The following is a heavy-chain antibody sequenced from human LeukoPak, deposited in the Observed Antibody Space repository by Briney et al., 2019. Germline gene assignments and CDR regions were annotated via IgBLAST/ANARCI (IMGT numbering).Heavy chain of an antibody. D-gene: IGHD2-15*01. J-gene: IGHJ6*02. CDR2: IIPIFCTT. Sequence: ASVKVSCKASGGTFSSYAISWVRQAPGQGLEGMGGIIPIFCTTNYSQKFQGRVTITADESTSTAYMELSSLRSEDTAVYYCARDVRCSGGSCYPKTEYYYYGMDVWGQGTTVTVSS. V-gene: IGHV1-69*01. CDR3: ARDVRCSGGSCYPKTEYYYYGMDV. CDR1: GGTFSSYA.